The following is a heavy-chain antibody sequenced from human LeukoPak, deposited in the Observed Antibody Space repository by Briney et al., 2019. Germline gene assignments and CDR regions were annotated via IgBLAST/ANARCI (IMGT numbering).Heavy chain of an antibody. J-gene: IGHJ4*02. CDR1: GYTFTDYY. Sequence: ASVKVSCKASGYTFTDYYLHWVRQAPGHGLEWMGWINPHSGGTNYAQKFQGRVTMTRDTSIRIVYMALSRLRSDDTAVYYCACGPIAPDTAPDYWGQGTLVTVSS. V-gene: IGHV1-2*02. CDR3: ACGPIAPDTAPDY. D-gene: IGHD5-18*01. CDR2: INPHSGGT.